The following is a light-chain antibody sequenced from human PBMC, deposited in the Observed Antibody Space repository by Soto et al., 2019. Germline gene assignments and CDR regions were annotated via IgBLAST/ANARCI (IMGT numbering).Light chain of an antibody. CDR3: VLYMGSGIWV. V-gene: IGLV8-61*01. CDR2: TTN. J-gene: IGLJ3*02. Sequence: QTVVTQEPSLSVSPGRTVTLTCGLSSGSVSSIYFPSWYQQTPGQAPRTLIHTTNTRSSGVPDRFSGSILGNKAALTITGAQADDESDYYCVLYMGSGIWVFGGGTKLTVL. CDR1: SGSVSSIYF.